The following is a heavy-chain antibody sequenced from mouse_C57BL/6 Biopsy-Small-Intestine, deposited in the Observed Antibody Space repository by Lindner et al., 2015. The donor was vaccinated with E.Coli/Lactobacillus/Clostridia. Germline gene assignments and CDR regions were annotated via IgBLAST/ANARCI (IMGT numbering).Heavy chain of an antibody. V-gene: IGHV1-81*01. CDR1: GYTFTNYG. CDR2: IYPRSDNT. D-gene: IGHD1-1*01. Sequence: VQLQESGAELARPGASVKLSCKASGYTFTNYGVSWVKQRTGQGLEWIGEIYPRSDNTYYNEKFKGKATLTADKSSSTAYMELRSLTSEDSAVYFCARSNYYGSSYEGAMDYWGHGTSVTVSS. CDR3: ARSNYYGSSYEGAMDY. J-gene: IGHJ4*01.